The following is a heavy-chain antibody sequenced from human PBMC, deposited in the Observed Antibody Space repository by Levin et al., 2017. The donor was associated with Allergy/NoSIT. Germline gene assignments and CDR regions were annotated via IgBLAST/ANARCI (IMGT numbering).Heavy chain of an antibody. CDR1: GFPFSSYS. V-gene: IGHV3-21*01. CDR2: ISSSGGYI. CDR3: ARDPDDYGDYSGFDY. D-gene: IGHD4-17*01. J-gene: IGHJ4*02. Sequence: PGGSLRLSCAASGFPFSSYSMNWVRKAPGRGLEWVSSISSSGGYIYYADSVKGRFIISRDNAKNSLYLQMNSLRAEDTAVYYCARDPDDYGDYSGFDYWGQGTLVTVSS.